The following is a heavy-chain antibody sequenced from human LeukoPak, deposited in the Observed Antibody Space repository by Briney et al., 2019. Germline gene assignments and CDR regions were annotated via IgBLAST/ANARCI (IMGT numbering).Heavy chain of an antibody. V-gene: IGHV3-48*04. CDR2: IGSGSSTL. D-gene: IGHD1-7*01. Sequence: QPGGSLRLSCAASGFTFSTYSMNWVRQAPGKGLEWVSYIGSGSSTLYYADSVKGRFTISRDNAKNSLYLQMNSLRAEDTAVYYCARDRWNYNDGLDYWGQGTLVTVSS. CDR1: GFTFSTYS. CDR3: ARDRWNYNDGLDY. J-gene: IGHJ4*02.